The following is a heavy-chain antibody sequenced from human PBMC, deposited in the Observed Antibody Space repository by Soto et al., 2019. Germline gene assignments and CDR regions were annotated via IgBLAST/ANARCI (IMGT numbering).Heavy chain of an antibody. CDR1: GFTFSSYG. Sequence: GGSLRLSCAASGFTFSSYGMHWVRQAPGKGLEWMAVISDGGNSKYYADSVKGRFTISRDNSKNTLYLQMNSLRAEDTAVYYCAKQFCTYGVCYYFDYWGQGTLVTVSS. CDR3: AKQFCTYGVCYYFDY. V-gene: IGHV3-33*06. D-gene: IGHD2-8*01. CDR2: ISDGGNSK. J-gene: IGHJ4*02.